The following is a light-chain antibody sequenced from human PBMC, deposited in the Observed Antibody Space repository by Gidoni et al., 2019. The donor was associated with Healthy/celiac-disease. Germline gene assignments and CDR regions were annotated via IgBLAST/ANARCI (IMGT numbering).Light chain of an antibody. CDR2: AAS. CDR1: QGISSW. CDR3: QQANRFPLT. V-gene: IGKV1-12*01. J-gene: IGKJ4*01. Sequence: DIQMTQSPSSVSASVGDRVTIPCRASQGISSWLAWSQQKPGKAPKLLIYAASSLQSGVPSRFSGSGSGTDFTLTISSLQPEDFATYYCQQANRFPLTFGGGTKVEIK.